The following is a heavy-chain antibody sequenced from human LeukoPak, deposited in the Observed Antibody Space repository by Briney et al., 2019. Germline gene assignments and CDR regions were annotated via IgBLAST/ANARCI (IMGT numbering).Heavy chain of an antibody. J-gene: IGHJ4*02. CDR2: ISGSGGST. D-gene: IGHD3-22*01. V-gene: IGHV3-23*01. CDR3: AKDPHYYDSSGYLDYFDY. Sequence: GSLRLSCAASGFTFSSYAMGWVRQAPGKGLEWVSAISGSGGSTYYADSVKGRFTISRDNSKNTLYLQMNSLRAEDTAVYYCAKDPHYYDSSGYLDYFDYWGQGTLVTVSS. CDR1: GFTFSSYA.